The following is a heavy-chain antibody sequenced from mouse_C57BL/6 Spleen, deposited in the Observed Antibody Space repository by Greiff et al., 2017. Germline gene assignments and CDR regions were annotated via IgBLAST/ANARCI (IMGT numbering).Heavy chain of an antibody. Sequence: EVKLQESGGGLVKPGGSLKLSCAASGFTFSDYGMHWVRQAPEKGLEWVAYISSGSSTIYYADTVKGRFTISRDNAKNTLFLQMTSLRSEDTAMYYCARENYYGSSHWYFDGWGTGTTVTVAS. V-gene: IGHV5-17*01. J-gene: IGHJ1*03. CDR2: ISSGSSTI. D-gene: IGHD1-1*01. CDR1: GFTFSDYG. CDR3: ARENYYGSSHWYFDG.